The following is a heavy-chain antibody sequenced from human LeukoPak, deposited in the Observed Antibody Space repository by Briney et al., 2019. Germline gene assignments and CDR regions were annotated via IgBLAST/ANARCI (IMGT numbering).Heavy chain of an antibody. CDR1: GYTFTGYY. V-gene: IGHV1-2*02. Sequence: ASVKVSCKASGYTFTGYYMHWVRQAPGQGLEWMGWINPNSGGTNYAQKFQGRVTMTRDTSISTAYMELSRLRSDDTAVYYCARGPNIVVVVAVNFDYWGQGTLVTVSS. CDR3: ARGPNIVVVVAVNFDY. J-gene: IGHJ4*02. D-gene: IGHD2-15*01. CDR2: INPNSGGT.